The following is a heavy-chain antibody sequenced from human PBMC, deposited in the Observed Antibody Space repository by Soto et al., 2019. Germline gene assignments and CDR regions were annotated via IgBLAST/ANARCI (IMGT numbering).Heavy chain of an antibody. CDR3: ARDLVVAATRIYYYYYGMDV. CDR1: GFTFSSYS. D-gene: IGHD2-15*01. V-gene: IGHV3-21*01. J-gene: IGHJ6*02. CDR2: ISSSSSYI. Sequence: PGGSLRLSCAASGFTFSSYSMNWVRQAPGKGLEWVSSISSSSSYIYYADSVKGRFTISRDNAKNSLYLQMSSLRAEDTAVYYCARDLVVAATRIYYYYYGMDVWGQGTTVTVSS.